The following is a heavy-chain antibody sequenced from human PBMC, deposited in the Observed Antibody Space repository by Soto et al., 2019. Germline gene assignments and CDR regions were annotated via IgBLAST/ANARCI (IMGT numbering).Heavy chain of an antibody. CDR2: ISAYNGNT. D-gene: IGHD2-15*01. CDR1: GYTFTSYG. Sequence: ASVNVSCKASGYTFTSYGISWVRQAPGQGLEWMGWISAYNGNTNYAQKLQGRVTMTTDTSTSTAYMELRSLRSDDTAVYYCAGTGYCSGGSCLPDYWGQGTLVTVSS. J-gene: IGHJ4*02. CDR3: AGTGYCSGGSCLPDY. V-gene: IGHV1-18*01.